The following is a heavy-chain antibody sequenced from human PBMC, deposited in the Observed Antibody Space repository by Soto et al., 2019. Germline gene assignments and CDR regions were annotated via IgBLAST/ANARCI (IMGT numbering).Heavy chain of an antibody. CDR2: IIPIFETP. D-gene: IGHD3-10*01. V-gene: IGHV1-69*01. Sequence: QVQLVQSGAEVKKPGSSVKVSCKASGGIFSTYAISWLRQAPGQGLEWMGGIIPIFETPNYAQRFQGRVTITADESTNTSYMELSRLKSEDTAVYYCARDRDDYGSGNYYNRIDFWGQGTLVTVSS. CDR3: ARDRDDYGSGNYYNRIDF. J-gene: IGHJ4*02. CDR1: GGIFSTYA.